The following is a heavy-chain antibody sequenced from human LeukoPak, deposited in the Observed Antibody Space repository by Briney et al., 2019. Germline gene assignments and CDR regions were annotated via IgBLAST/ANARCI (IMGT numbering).Heavy chain of an antibody. Sequence: GASVKVSCKASGYTFTCYYMHWVRQAPGQGLEWMGWINPNSGGKNYAQKFQGRVTMTRDTSISTTYMELSRLRSDDTAVYFCARTLGSNNRDLPTYSSSWYYFDYWGQGTLVTVSS. D-gene: IGHD6-13*01. CDR3: ARTLGSNNRDLPTYSSSWYYFDY. J-gene: IGHJ4*02. V-gene: IGHV1-2*02. CDR1: GYTFTCYY. CDR2: INPNSGGK.